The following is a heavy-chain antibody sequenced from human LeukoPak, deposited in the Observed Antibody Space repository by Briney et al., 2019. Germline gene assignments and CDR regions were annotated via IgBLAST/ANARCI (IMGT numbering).Heavy chain of an antibody. D-gene: IGHD1-26*01. J-gene: IGHJ4*02. CDR3: ASPPPRTARYYAH. V-gene: IGHV1-2*02. CDR1: GYNFSGHY. Sequence: ASVKVSCKASGYNFSGHYMHWVRQAPGQGLEWMGWIKPSKGDTKYAQNFQGRVTMTRDTSISTAYMELSTLRSDDTAVYYCASPPPRTARYYAHWGQGTPVTVSS. CDR2: IKPSKGDT.